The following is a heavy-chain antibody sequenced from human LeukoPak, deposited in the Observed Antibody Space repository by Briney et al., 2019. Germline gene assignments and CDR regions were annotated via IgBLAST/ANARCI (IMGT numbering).Heavy chain of an antibody. V-gene: IGHV4-59*01. D-gene: IGHD3-9*01. CDR3: ARVDILNWFDP. Sequence: SSETLSLTRTVSGGSISSYYWSWIRQPPGKGLEWIGYIYYSGSTNYNPSLKSRVTISVDTSKNQFSLKLSSVTAADTAVYYCARVDILNWFDPWGQGTLVTVSS. CDR2: IYYSGST. J-gene: IGHJ5*02. CDR1: GGSISSYY.